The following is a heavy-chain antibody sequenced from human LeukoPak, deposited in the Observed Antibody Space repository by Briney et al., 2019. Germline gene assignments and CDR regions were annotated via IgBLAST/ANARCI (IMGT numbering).Heavy chain of an antibody. D-gene: IGHD3-16*01. CDR3: AREFWGFDY. CDR2: IWYDGSNN. Sequence: PGGSLRPSFAPSGFTFSSNGMHWVRQAPGKGLEWVAVIWYDGSNNYYADSVKGRFTISRDNSKNTLYLQMNSLRAEDTAVYCCAREFWGFDYWGQGTLVTVSS. J-gene: IGHJ4*02. CDR1: GFTFSSNG. V-gene: IGHV3-33*01.